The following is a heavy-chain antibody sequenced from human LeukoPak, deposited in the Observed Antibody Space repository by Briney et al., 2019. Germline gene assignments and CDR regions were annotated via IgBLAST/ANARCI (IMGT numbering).Heavy chain of an antibody. CDR3: ARTFPAYCGGDCYSDY. Sequence: PGGSLRLSCAASGFTFSSYSMNWVRQAPGKGLEWVSSIGSSSSYIYYADSVKGRFTISRDNAKNSLYLQMNSLRAEDTAVYYCARTFPAYCGGDCYSDYWGQGTLVTVSS. V-gene: IGHV3-21*04. CDR1: GFTFSSYS. CDR2: IGSSSSYI. J-gene: IGHJ4*02. D-gene: IGHD2-21*02.